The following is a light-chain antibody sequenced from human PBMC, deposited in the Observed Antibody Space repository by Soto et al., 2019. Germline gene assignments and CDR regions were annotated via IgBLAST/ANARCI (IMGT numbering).Light chain of an antibody. CDR1: SSDVGSYNR. J-gene: IGLJ1*01. V-gene: IGLV2-18*01. Sequence: QSALTQPPSVSGSPGQSVTISCTGTSSDVGSYNRLSWYQQPPGTAPKLIMYEVNTRPSGVPDRFSGSKSGSTASLTISGIQAADEADYYCSLYISGSTYVFGTGTKVTVL. CDR3: SLYISGSTYV. CDR2: EVN.